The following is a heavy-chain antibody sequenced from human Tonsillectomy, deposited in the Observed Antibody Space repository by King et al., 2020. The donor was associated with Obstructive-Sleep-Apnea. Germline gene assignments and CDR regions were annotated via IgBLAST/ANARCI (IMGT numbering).Heavy chain of an antibody. V-gene: IGHV3-30*18. CDR3: AKELLIMVMRADQHAFDI. Sequence: VQLVESGGGVVQPGRSLRLSCAASGFTFSSYGMHWVRQAPGKGLEWVAVISYDGSNKYYADSVKGRFTISRDNSKNTLYLQMNSLRAEDTAVYYCAKELLIMVMRADQHAFDIWGQGTMVTVSS. D-gene: IGHD4-23*01. CDR1: GFTFSSYG. CDR2: ISYDGSNK. J-gene: IGHJ3*02.